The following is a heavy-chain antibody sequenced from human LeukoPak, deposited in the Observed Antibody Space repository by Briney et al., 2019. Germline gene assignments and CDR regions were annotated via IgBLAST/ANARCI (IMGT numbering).Heavy chain of an antibody. Sequence: EASVKVSFKGSGYTFICYCIHWVRQAPGQGLEWMGWINPNSGGTKYAQRFQGRVTMTKDKSISTAYMELSGLRSDDPAVYYWARDASPFDYWGQGTLVTVSS. J-gene: IGHJ4*02. CDR2: INPNSGGT. V-gene: IGHV1-2*02. CDR3: ARDASPFDY. CDR1: GYTFICYC.